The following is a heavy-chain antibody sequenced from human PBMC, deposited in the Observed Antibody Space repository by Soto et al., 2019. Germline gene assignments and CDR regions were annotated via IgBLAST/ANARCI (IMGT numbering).Heavy chain of an antibody. D-gene: IGHD1-26*01. CDR2: ISYDGSNK. V-gene: IGHV3-30*18. CDR1: GFTLSSYG. CDR3: AKDLGELLNYYYGMDV. Sequence: GGSLRLSCAASGFTLSSYGMHWVRQAPGKGLEWVAVISYDGSNKYYADSVKGRFTISRDNSKNTLYLQMNSLRAEDTAVYYCAKDLGELLNYYYGMDVWGQGTTVTVSS. J-gene: IGHJ6*02.